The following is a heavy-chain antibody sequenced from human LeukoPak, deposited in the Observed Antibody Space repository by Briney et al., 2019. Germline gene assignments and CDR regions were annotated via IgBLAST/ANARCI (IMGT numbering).Heavy chain of an antibody. CDR3: AKVGNPYYYGLWSYQDY. Sequence: PGRSLRLSCAASGFTFDDYAMHWVRQAPGKGLEWVSGISWNSGSIGYADSVKGRFTISRDNAKNSLYLQMNSLRAEDTAWYYCAKVGNPYYYGLWSYQDYWGQGTLVTVSS. J-gene: IGHJ4*02. CDR1: GFTFDDYA. CDR2: ISWNSGSI. D-gene: IGHD3-10*01. V-gene: IGHV3-9*01.